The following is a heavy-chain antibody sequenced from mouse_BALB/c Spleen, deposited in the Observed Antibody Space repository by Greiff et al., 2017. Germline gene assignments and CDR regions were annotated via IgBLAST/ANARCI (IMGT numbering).Heavy chain of an antibody. J-gene: IGHJ4*01. CDR1: GYTFTSYT. CDR2: INPSSGYT. Sequence: VQLHQSGAELARPGASVKMSCKASGYTFTSYTMHWVKQRPGQGLEWIGYINPSSGYTNYNQKFKDKATLTADKSSSTAYMQLSSLTSEDSAVYYCARRAVRDYAMDYWGQGTSVTVSA. V-gene: IGHV1-4*01. CDR3: ARRAVRDYAMDY. D-gene: IGHD3-3*01.